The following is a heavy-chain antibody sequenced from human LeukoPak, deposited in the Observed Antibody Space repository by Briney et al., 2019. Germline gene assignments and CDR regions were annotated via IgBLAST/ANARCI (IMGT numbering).Heavy chain of an antibody. CDR2: INPSGGST. V-gene: IGHV1-46*01. CDR3: ARPAWGYGDFKSGYFDY. D-gene: IGHD4-17*01. CDR1: GYTFTSYY. Sequence: ASVKVSCKASGYTFTSYYMHWVRQAPGQGLEWMGIINPSGGSTSYAQKFQGRVTMTRDTSTSTVYMELSSLRSEDTAVYYCARPAWGYGDFKSGYFDYWGQGTLVTVSS. J-gene: IGHJ4*02.